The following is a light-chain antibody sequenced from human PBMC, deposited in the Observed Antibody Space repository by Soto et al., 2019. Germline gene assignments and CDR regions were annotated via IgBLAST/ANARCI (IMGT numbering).Light chain of an antibody. CDR2: LGS. CDR1: QSLLYSNGYSF. V-gene: IGKV2-28*01. Sequence: DLVMTQSPLSLNVTPGEPASISCRSSQSLLYSNGYSFLDWYLQKPGQSPQLLIYLGSDRASGVPDRCSGSGSGTDFTLKISRVEAEDVGVYYCMQALQTPYTFGQGTKLEIK. CDR3: MQALQTPYT. J-gene: IGKJ2*01.